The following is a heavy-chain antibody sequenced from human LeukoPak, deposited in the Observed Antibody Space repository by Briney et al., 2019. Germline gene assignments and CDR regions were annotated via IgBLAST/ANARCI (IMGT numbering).Heavy chain of an antibody. J-gene: IGHJ5*01. V-gene: IGHV6-1*01. CDR2: TYYRSKWYH. Sequence: SQTLSLTCDISGDSVSSDSAAWNWIRQSPSRGLEWLGRTYYRSKWYHDYSVSVKSRITISPDTSKNQFSLQPNSVTPEDTAVYYCARAVAGTEGWFNSWGRGTLVTVSS. CDR3: ARAVAGTEGWFNS. D-gene: IGHD6-19*01. CDR1: GDSVSSDSAA.